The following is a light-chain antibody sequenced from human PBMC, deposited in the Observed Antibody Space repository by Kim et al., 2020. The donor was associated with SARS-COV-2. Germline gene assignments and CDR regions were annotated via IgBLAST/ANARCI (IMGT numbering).Light chain of an antibody. V-gene: IGLV4-69*01. CDR3: QTWGTGIVV. Sequence: SVKLTCTLSSGHSRYAMAWHQQQPEKGPGYLMKLNSDGSHSKGDGIPDRFSGSSSGAERYLTISSLQSEDEADYYCQTWGTGIVVFGGGTQLTVL. CDR2: LNSDGSH. J-gene: IGLJ2*01. CDR1: SGHSRYA.